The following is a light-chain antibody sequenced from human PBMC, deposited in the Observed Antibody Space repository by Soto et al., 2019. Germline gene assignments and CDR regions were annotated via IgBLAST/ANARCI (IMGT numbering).Light chain of an antibody. V-gene: IGLV2-23*01. CDR2: EGS. J-gene: IGLJ1*01. CDR1: SSDVGSYNL. CDR3: CSYAGSSGYV. Sequence: QSVLTQPASVSGYPGQSITISCTGTSSDVGSYNLVSWYQQHPGKAPKLMIYEGSKRPSGVSNRFSGSKSGNTASLTISGLQAEDEADYYCCSYAGSSGYVFGTGTKVTVL.